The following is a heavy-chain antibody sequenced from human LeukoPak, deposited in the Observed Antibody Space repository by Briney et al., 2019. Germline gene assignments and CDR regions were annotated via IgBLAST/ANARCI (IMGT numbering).Heavy chain of an antibody. D-gene: IGHD5-12*01. J-gene: IGHJ6*02. Sequence: GRSLRLSCAASGFTFDDYAMHWVRQAPGKGLEWVSGISWNSGNIGYADSMKGRFTISRDNAKNSLYLQMNSLRAKDTALYYCAKDGGGYSYYGMDVWGQGTTVTVSS. CDR3: AKDGGGYSYYGMDV. CDR2: ISWNSGNI. CDR1: GFTFDDYA. V-gene: IGHV3-9*01.